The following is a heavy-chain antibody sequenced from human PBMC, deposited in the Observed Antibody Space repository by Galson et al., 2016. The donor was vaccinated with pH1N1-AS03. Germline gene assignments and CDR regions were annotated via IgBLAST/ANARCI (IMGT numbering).Heavy chain of an antibody. CDR2: ISSRSSDI. Sequence: SLRLSCAASGFTFGSYSVNWVRQAPGKGLEWVSSISSRSSDIYYADSVKGRFTIPRDNARRSLYLQMNSLRAEDTAVYYCATNIEQRYTSKWYKFDHWGPGTLVTVSS. D-gene: IGHD6-13*01. J-gene: IGHJ4*02. CDR3: ATNIEQRYTSKWYKFDH. V-gene: IGHV3-21*01. CDR1: GFTFGSYS.